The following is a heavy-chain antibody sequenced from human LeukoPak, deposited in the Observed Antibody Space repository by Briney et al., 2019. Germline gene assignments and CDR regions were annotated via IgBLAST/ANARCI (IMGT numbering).Heavy chain of an antibody. CDR1: GGTFSNYA. D-gene: IGHD6-13*01. J-gene: IGHJ6*03. Sequence: ASVTVSCTASGGTFSNYAISWVRQAPGQGIEWMGWINTNSGGTNYAQKFQGRVTMTRDTSISTAYMELSRLRSDDTAVYYCARGPIIAAAGHYYYYYMDVWGKGTTVTVSS. CDR3: ARGPIIAAAGHYYYYYMDV. V-gene: IGHV1-2*02. CDR2: INTNSGGT.